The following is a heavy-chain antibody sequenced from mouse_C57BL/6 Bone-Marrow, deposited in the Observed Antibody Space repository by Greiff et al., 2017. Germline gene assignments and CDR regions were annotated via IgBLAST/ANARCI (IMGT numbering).Heavy chain of an antibody. CDR3: ARRELGPFDY. CDR2: IHPNSGST. CDR1: GYAFTSYW. Sequence: VQLQQPGAELVKPGASVKLSCKASGYAFTSYWMHWVKQRPGQGLEWIGMIHPNSGSTNYNEKFKSKATLTVDKSSSTAYMQLSSLTSEDSAVYYCARRELGPFDYWGQGTTLTVSS. J-gene: IGHJ2*01. V-gene: IGHV1-64*01. D-gene: IGHD4-1*01.